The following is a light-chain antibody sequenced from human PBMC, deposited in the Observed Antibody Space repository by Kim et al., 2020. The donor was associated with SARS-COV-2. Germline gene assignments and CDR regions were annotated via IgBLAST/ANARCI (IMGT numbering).Light chain of an antibody. CDR3: SAWNNSLLGWV. Sequence: LTQPPSVSKGLGQTATLTCTGNSYDVAFQGASWLQQHQCHPPKLLSYRTNNPPSGIAERFSASRSGNTSSLTITGLQPEDEADYYCSAWNNSLLGWVFGGGTKLTVL. CDR1: SYDVAFQG. J-gene: IGLJ3*02. V-gene: IGLV10-54*01. CDR2: RTN.